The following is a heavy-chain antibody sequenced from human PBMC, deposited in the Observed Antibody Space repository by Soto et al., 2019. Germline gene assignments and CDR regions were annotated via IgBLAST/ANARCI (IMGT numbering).Heavy chain of an antibody. V-gene: IGHV1-24*01. Sequence: ASVKVSCKVSGYTLTELSMHWVRQAPGKGLEWMGGFDPEDGETIYAQKFQGRVTMTEDTSTDTAYMELSSLRSEDTAVYYCASSLHREYCSGGSCYYVRYWGQGTLVTVSS. D-gene: IGHD2-15*01. J-gene: IGHJ4*02. CDR1: GYTLTELS. CDR3: ASSLHREYCSGGSCYYVRY. CDR2: FDPEDGET.